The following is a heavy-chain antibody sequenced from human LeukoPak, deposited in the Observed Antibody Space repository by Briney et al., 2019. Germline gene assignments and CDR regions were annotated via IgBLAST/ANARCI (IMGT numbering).Heavy chain of an antibody. V-gene: IGHV3-23*01. J-gene: IGHJ2*01. CDR2: ISGSGGST. CDR3: AKGPKAYYYDSSGYHYWYFDL. CDR1: GFTFSSYA. D-gene: IGHD3-22*01. Sequence: GGSLRLSCAASGFTFSSYAMSWVRQAPGKGLEWVSAISGSGGSTYYADSVKGRFTISRDNSKNTLYLQMNSLRAGDTAVYYCAKGPKAYYYDSSGYHYWYFDLWGRGTLVTVSS.